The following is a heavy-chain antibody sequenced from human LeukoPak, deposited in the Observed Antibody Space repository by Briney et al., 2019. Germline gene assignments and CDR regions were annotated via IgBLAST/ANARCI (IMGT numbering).Heavy chain of an antibody. D-gene: IGHD6-19*01. CDR2: INSDGSST. V-gene: IGHV3-74*01. CDR1: GFTFSSYW. CDR3: AREGGYSSGWTEGYFDY. J-gene: IGHJ4*02. Sequence: GGSLRLSCAASGFTFSSYWMHWVRQAPGKGLVWVSRINSDGSSTSYADSVKGRFTISRDNAKNTLYLQMNRLRAEDTAVYYCAREGGYSSGWTEGYFDYWGQGTLVTVSS.